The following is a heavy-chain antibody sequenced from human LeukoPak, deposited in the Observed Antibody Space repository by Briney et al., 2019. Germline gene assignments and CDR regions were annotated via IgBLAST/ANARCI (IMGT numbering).Heavy chain of an antibody. CDR1: GFTISSYS. Sequence: GALRLSCAASGFTISSYSMNWVRQAPGKGLEWVSGISESGGSTYYADSVKGRFTSSRDNSKNTLYLQMNNLRAEDTAAYYCAKGSFWGQGTLVTVSS. CDR3: AKGSF. V-gene: IGHV3-23*01. D-gene: IGHD3-10*01. CDR2: ISESGGST. J-gene: IGHJ4*02.